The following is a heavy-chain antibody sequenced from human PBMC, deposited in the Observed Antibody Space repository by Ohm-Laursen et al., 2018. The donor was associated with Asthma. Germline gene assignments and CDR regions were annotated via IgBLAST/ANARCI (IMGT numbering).Heavy chain of an antibody. CDR3: AREDERTEPLDY. Sequence: SLRLSCTASGLPFSNFWMSWVRQAPGRGLEWVANINQDGSIWGYVDSVKGRFAISRDNAKNSLYLQMNSLRAEDTAVYYCAREDERTEPLDYWGQGTLVTVSS. J-gene: IGHJ4*02. V-gene: IGHV3-7*01. CDR2: INQDGSIW. CDR1: GLPFSNFW.